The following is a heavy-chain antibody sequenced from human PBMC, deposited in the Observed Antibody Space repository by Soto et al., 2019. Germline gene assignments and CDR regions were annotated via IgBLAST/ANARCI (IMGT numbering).Heavy chain of an antibody. CDR3: ARDRRSSGYYYGYYGMDV. J-gene: IGHJ6*02. Sequence: GGSLRLSCAASGFTFSSYEMNWVRQAPGKGLEWVSYISSSGSTIYYADSVKGRFTISRDNAKNSLYLQMNSPRAEDTAVYYCARDRRSSGYYYGYYGMDVWGQGTTVTVSS. CDR1: GFTFSSYE. CDR2: ISSSGSTI. V-gene: IGHV3-48*03. D-gene: IGHD3-22*01.